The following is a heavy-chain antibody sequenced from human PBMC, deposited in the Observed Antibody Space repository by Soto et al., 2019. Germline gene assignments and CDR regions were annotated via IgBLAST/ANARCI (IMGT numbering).Heavy chain of an antibody. CDR1: GFTLSSHS. D-gene: IGHD3-16*01. J-gene: IGHJ6*02. CDR2: ISSGSDTI. V-gene: IGHV3-48*02. Sequence: EVQLVESGGGLVQPGGSLRLSCVASGFTLSSHSMNWVRQAPGKGLEWISYISSGSDTIYYADSVKGRFTVSRDNAKNSLYLQMNSLRDDDTAVYYCARPGEGVLFYYALDVWGQGTTVTVSS. CDR3: ARPGEGVLFYYALDV.